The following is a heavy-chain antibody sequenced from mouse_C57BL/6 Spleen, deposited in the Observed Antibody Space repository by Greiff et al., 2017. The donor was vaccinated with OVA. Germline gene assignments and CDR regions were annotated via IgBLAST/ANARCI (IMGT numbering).Heavy chain of an antibody. Sequence: QVQLQQPGAELVKPGASVKLSCKASGYTFTSYWMQWVKQRPGQGLEWIGEIDPSDSYTNYTQKFKGKATLTVDTSSSTAYMQLSSLTSEDSAVYNCERRGTYEHYFDYWGQGNTLTVSS. J-gene: IGHJ2*01. CDR2: IDPSDSYT. CDR1: GYTFTSYW. D-gene: IGHD2-3*01. V-gene: IGHV1-50*01. CDR3: ERRGTYEHYFDY.